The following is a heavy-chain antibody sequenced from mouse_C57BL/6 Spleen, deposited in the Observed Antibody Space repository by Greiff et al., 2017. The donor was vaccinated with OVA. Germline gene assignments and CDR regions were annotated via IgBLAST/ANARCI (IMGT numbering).Heavy chain of an antibody. CDR2: IYPGSGST. D-gene: IGHD2-4*01. CDR3: ARSSNDYDRGY. J-gene: IGHJ2*01. V-gene: IGHV1-55*01. CDR1: GYTFTSYW. Sequence: QVHVKQPGAELVKPGASVKMSCKASGYTFTSYWITWVKQRPGQGLEWIGDIYPGSGSTNYNEKFKSKATLTVDTSSSTAYMQLSSLTSEDSAVYYCARSSNDYDRGYWGQGTTLTVSS.